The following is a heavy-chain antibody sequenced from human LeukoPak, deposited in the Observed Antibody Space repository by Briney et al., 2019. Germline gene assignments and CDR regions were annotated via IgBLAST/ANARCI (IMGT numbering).Heavy chain of an antibody. J-gene: IGHJ5*02. CDR2: MYPGASDT. D-gene: IGHD3-10*01. CDR3: ARDYGSGSGNWFDA. CDR1: GYRFSSYW. Sequence: GESLKISCQGSGYRFSSYWIGWVRQMPGKGLEWMGTMYPGASDTRYSPSFQGQVTMSVDKSITTAYLAWSGLTASDTAMYYCARDYGSGSGNWFDAWGPGTLVTVSS. V-gene: IGHV5-51*01.